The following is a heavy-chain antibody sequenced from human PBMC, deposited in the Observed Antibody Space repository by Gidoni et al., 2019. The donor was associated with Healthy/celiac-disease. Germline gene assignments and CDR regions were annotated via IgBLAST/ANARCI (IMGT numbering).Heavy chain of an antibody. CDR2: IYYSVST. CDR1: GGSSSSYY. Sequence: QVQMQESGPGLVKPSATLSLTCTVSGGSSSSYYWSWIRQPPGKGLAWIGYIYYSVSTTYNPSLKSRVSRSVETSKNQFSLKLSGVTAAVTAVYYRARLSGDYVVGFDYLGQGTLVTVSS. V-gene: IGHV4-59*08. J-gene: IGHJ4*02. CDR3: ARLSGDYVVGFDY. D-gene: IGHD4-17*01.